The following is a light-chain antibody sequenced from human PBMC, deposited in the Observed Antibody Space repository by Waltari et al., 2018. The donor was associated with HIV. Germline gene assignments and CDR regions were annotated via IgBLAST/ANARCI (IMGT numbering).Light chain of an antibody. V-gene: IGLV1-40*01. J-gene: IGLJ3*02. Sequence: QSVLTQPPSVSGAPGQRVTISCTGSSSNIGAGYDVHWYQQLPGTAPKLLIYGNSNRPSGVPDRFSCSKSGTSASLPITGLQAEDEADYYCQSYDSSLSGWVFGGGTKLTVL. CDR1: SSNIGAGYD. CDR2: GNS. CDR3: QSYDSSLSGWV.